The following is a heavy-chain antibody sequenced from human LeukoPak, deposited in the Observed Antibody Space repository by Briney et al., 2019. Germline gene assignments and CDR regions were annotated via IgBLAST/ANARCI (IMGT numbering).Heavy chain of an antibody. D-gene: IGHD3-10*01. CDR3: ARRLLYFGDPDY. Sequence: KASETLSLTCAVYGGSSSGYYWNWIRQPPGRGLEWIGEINHRGSTTYNPSLESRVTISVDTSKNQFSLRLSSVTAADTAVYYCARRLLYFGDPDYWGQGTLVTVSS. V-gene: IGHV4-34*01. J-gene: IGHJ4*02. CDR1: GGSSSGYY. CDR2: INHRGST.